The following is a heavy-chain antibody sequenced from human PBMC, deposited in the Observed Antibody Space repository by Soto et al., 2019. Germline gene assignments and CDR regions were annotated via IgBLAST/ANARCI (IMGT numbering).Heavy chain of an antibody. D-gene: IGHD2-2*01. V-gene: IGHV1-69*01. CDR2: IIPIFGTA. CDR1: GGTFSSYA. J-gene: IGHJ6*02. Sequence: QVQLVQSGAEVKKPGSSVKVSCKASGGTFSSYAISWVRQAPGQGLEWMGGIIPIFGTANYAQKFQGRVTITADESTSTAYMELSSLRSEETAVYYCARDGGYCSSTSCRGYYYYGMDVWGQGTTVTVSS. CDR3: ARDGGYCSSTSCRGYYYYGMDV.